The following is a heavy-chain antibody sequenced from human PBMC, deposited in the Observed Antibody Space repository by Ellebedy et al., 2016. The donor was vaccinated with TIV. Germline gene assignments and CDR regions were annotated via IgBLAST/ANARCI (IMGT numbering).Heavy chain of an antibody. J-gene: IGHJ4*02. D-gene: IGHD1-14*01. CDR2: IIPILGIA. CDR3: ARTPSPPNRYFEY. Sequence: ASVKVSCKASGGTFSSYAISWVRQAPGQGLEWMGRIIPILGIANYAQKFQGRVTITADKSTSTAYMELSSLRSEDTAVYYCARTPSPPNRYFEYWGQGTLVTVSS. V-gene: IGHV1-69*04. CDR1: GGTFSSYA.